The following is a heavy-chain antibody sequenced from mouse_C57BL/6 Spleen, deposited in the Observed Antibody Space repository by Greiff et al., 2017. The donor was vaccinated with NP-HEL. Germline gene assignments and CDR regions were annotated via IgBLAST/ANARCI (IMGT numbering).Heavy chain of an antibody. V-gene: IGHV1-69*01. D-gene: IGHD3-2*02. CDR1: GYTFTSYW. Sequence: QVQLQQPGAELVMPGASVKLSCKASGYTFTSYWMPWVKPRPGQGLEWLCEFAPSDRYPTSPQKFKGKSTLTVDKSSSTAYMQLSSLTSEDSAVYYCARGGETAQAIWGQGTLVTVSA. CDR3: ARGGETAQAI. CDR2: FAPSDRYP. J-gene: IGHJ3*01.